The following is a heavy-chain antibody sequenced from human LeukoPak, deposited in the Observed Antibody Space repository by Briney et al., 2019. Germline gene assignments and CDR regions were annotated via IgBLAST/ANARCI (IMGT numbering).Heavy chain of an antibody. CDR1: GGTFSSYA. CDR3: ARDRNYYDSSGYRPYYYYYYMDV. D-gene: IGHD3-22*01. Sequence: SSVKVSCKASGGTFSSYAISWVRQAPGQGLDWMGGIIPIFGTANYAQKFQGRVTITTDESTSTAYMELSSLRSEDTAVYYCARDRNYYDSSGYRPYYYYYYMDVWGKGTTVTVSS. CDR2: IIPIFGTA. J-gene: IGHJ6*03. V-gene: IGHV1-69*05.